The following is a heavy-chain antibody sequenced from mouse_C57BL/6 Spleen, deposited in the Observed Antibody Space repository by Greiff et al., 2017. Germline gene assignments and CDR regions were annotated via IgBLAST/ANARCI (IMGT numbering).Heavy chain of an antibody. Sequence: VQLQQSGPELVKPGASVKISCKASGYTFTDYYMNWVKQSHGKSLEWIGDINPNNGGTSYNQKFKGKATLTVDKSSSTAYMELRSLTSDDLTVYYCARKKIYFSNSVYAVDYWGQGTSGTVSS. V-gene: IGHV1-26*01. CDR1: GYTFTDYY. CDR3: ARKKIYFSNSVYAVDY. D-gene: IGHD2-5*01. J-gene: IGHJ4*01. CDR2: INPNNGGT.